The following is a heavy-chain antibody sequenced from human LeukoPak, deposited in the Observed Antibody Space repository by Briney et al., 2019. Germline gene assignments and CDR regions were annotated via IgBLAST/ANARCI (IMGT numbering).Heavy chain of an antibody. V-gene: IGHV4-30-2*01. D-gene: IGHD1-14*01. CDR1: GGSISSGGYS. CDR3: ARRPPAPYEYYFDY. Sequence: PSETLSLTCAVSGGSISSGGYSWSWIRQPPGKGLEWIGYIYHSGSTYYNPSLKSRVTISVDTSKNQFSLKLSSVTAADTAVHYCARRPPAPYEYYFDYWGQGTLVTVSS. J-gene: IGHJ4*02. CDR2: IYHSGST.